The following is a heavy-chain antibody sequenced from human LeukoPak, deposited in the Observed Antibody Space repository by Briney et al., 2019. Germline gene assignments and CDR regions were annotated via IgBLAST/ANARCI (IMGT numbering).Heavy chain of an antibody. V-gene: IGHV3-66*02. CDR3: ARAREYLAIDY. CDR2: LYSAGNT. J-gene: IGHJ4*02. D-gene: IGHD2/OR15-2a*01. Sequence: QPGGSLRLSCAASGFTVSSNYMNWVRQAPGKGLEWVSVLYSAGNTFYADSVKDRFTISRDNSKNTLYLQMNSLRPEDTAVYYCARAREYLAIDYWGQGTLVTVSS. CDR1: GFTVSSNY.